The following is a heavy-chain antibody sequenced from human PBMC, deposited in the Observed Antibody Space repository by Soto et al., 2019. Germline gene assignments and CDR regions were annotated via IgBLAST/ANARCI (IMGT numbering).Heavy chain of an antibody. Sequence: ASVKVSCKASGYTFTSYGISWVRQAPGQGLEWMGWISAYNGNTNYAQKLQGRVTMTTDTSTSTAYMELRSLRSDDTAVYYCARVYCSSTSCYREWGDAFDIWGQGTMVTVSS. D-gene: IGHD2-2*01. CDR1: GYTFTSYG. V-gene: IGHV1-18*01. J-gene: IGHJ3*02. CDR3: ARVYCSSTSCYREWGDAFDI. CDR2: ISAYNGNT.